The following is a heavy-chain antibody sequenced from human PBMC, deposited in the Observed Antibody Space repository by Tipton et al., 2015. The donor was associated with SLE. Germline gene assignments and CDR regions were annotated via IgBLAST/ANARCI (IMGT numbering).Heavy chain of an antibody. CDR2: IYYSGST. J-gene: IGHJ3*02. V-gene: IGHV4-59*11. D-gene: IGHD5-18*01. CDR1: GGSISSHY. Sequence: TLSLTCTVSGGSISSHYWSWIRQPPGKGLEWIGYIYYSGSTNYNPSLKSRVTISVDTSKNQFSLKLSSVTAADTAVYYCASLLYSPEAFDIWGQGTMVTVSS. CDR3: ASLLYSPEAFDI.